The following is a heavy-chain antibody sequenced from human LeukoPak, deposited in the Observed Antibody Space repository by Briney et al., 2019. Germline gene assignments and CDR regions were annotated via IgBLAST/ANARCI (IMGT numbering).Heavy chain of an antibody. D-gene: IGHD4/OR15-4a*01. CDR3: ARDQHTTIGYYGMDV. CDR2: ISSSGSTI. CDR1: GFTFSSYE. V-gene: IGHV3-48*03. Sequence: GRSLRLSCAASGFTFSSYEMNWVRQAPGKGLEWVSYISSSGSTIYYADSVKGRFTISRDNAKNSLYLQMNSLRAEDTAVYYCARDQHTTIGYYGMDVWGQGTTVTVSS. J-gene: IGHJ6*02.